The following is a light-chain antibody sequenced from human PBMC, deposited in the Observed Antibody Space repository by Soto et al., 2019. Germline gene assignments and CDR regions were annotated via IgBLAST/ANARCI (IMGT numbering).Light chain of an antibody. J-gene: IGKJ4*01. V-gene: IGKV1-5*01. Sequence: DIEMSQSPSSLSAPVVDRVTITCLASQNINDWLAWYQQKPGEAPKLLIYAASTLQSGVPSRFSGSGSGTDFTLTISSLQPEDFATYYCQQLNSYPALTFGGGTKVDIK. CDR1: QNINDW. CDR2: AAS. CDR3: QQLNSYPALT.